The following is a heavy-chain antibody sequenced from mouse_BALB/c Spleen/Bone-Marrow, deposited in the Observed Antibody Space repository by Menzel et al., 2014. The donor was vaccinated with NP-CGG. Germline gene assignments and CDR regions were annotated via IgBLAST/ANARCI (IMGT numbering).Heavy chain of an antibody. D-gene: IGHD2-1*01. CDR1: GYTFNSYY. Sequence: QVQLQQSGAELVEPGASVKLSCKASGYTFNSYYMYWVKQRPGQGLEWIGEINPSNGGTKFNEKFKSKATLTVDKSSSTAYMQHSSLTSEDSAVYYRTRSYYGNYFDVWRAGTTVTVSS. CDR2: INPSNGGT. CDR3: TRSYYGNYFDV. J-gene: IGHJ1*01. V-gene: IGHV1S81*02.